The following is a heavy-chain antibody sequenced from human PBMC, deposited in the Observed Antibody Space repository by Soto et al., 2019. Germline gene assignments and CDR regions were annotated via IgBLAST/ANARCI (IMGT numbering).Heavy chain of an antibody. V-gene: IGHV1-69*12. J-gene: IGHJ6*02. Sequence: QVQLVQSGAEVKKPGSLVKVSCKASGDTFSRYSIIWVRQAPGQGLEWMGGIFAGFGTATYAQKFHGRVLIIADESTTTGYIELTSLTYEDTAVYYCAVGASAAAAWYSHGMDVWGQGTTVTVSS. D-gene: IGHD1-26*01. CDR1: GDTFSRYS. CDR3: AVGASAAAAWYSHGMDV. CDR2: IFAGFGTA.